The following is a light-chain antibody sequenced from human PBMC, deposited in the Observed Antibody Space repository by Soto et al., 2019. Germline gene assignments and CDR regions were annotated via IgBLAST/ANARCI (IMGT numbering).Light chain of an antibody. V-gene: IGLV1-40*01. CDR1: SSNIGAGYD. CDR3: QSYDSSLSGPRV. Sequence: QSVLTQPPSVSGAPGQRVTISCTGSSSNIGAGYDVHWYQQLPGTAPKLLIYGNSNRPSGVPDLFSGSKSGTSASLAITGLQAEDEADYYCQSYDSSLSGPRVFGTGTKVTVL. J-gene: IGLJ1*01. CDR2: GNS.